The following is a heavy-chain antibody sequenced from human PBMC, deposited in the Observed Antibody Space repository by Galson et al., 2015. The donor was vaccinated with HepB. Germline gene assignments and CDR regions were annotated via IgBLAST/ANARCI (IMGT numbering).Heavy chain of an antibody. D-gene: IGHD5-18*01. V-gene: IGHV1-46*04. CDR3: ARAVGGHSYGYGHYFDY. CDR1: GYTFTSYY. Sequence: SVKVSCKASGYTFTSYYMHWVRQAPGQGLEWMGIINPSGGSTSYAQKLQGRVTMTRDTSTSTVYMELSSLRSEDTAVYYCARAVGGHSYGYGHYFDYWGQGTLVTVSS. CDR2: INPSGGST. J-gene: IGHJ4*02.